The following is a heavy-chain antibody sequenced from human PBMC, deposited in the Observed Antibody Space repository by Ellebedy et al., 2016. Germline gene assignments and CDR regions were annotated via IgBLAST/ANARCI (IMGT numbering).Heavy chain of an antibody. J-gene: IGHJ4*02. D-gene: IGHD6-13*01. CDR3: AGDSRGITAAGTSLHY. CDR2: IYAGGST. CDR1: GFIVSSNY. Sequence: GESLKISCAASGFIVSSNYMSWVRQAPGKGLEWVSVIYAGGSTFYADSVKGRFTISRDNSKNTLYLQMNSLRVEDTAVYYCAGDSRGITAAGTSLHYWGQGTLVTVSS. V-gene: IGHV3-66*01.